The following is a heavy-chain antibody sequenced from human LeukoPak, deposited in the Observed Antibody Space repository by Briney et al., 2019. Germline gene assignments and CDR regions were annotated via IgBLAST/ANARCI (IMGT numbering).Heavy chain of an antibody. CDR3: AKDGHY. J-gene: IGHJ4*02. Sequence: GGSLRLSCVASGFTFSVYIMNWVRQAPGKGLEWVSSISSSSGYIYYADSVKGRFTISRDNSKNTLYLQMNSLRAEDTAVYYCAKDGHYWGQGTLVTVSS. CDR1: GFTFSVYI. CDR2: ISSSSGYI. V-gene: IGHV3-21*04.